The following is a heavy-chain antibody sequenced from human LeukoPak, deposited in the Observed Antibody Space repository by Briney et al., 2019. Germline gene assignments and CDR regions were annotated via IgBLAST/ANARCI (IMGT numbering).Heavy chain of an antibody. J-gene: IGHJ4*02. Sequence: ASVKVSCKASGYTFTGYYMHWVRQAAGQGLEWMGWINPNSGGTNYAQKFQGRVTMTRDTSISTAYMELSRLRSDDTAVYYCARDSSYSGYDPLDYWGQGTLVTVSS. CDR3: ARDSSYSGYDPLDY. CDR1: GYTFTGYY. CDR2: INPNSGGT. D-gene: IGHD5-12*01. V-gene: IGHV1-2*02.